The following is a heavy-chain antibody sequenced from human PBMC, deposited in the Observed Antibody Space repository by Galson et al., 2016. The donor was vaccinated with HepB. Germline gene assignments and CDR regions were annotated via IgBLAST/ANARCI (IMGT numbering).Heavy chain of an antibody. CDR2: INWNSGDI. J-gene: IGHJ2*01. D-gene: IGHD3/OR15-3a*01. V-gene: IGHV3-9*01. CDR3: AKKSSHIPARTGYYSRSYFDL. CDR1: GFIFDNYA. Sequence: SLRLSCAASGFIFDNYAMHWVRQAPGKGLEWVSGINWNSGDIGYVDSVKGRFTISRDNAKNSLHLQLNNLRPEDTAWYYCAKKSSHIPARTGYYSRSYFDLWGRGTLVAVSS.